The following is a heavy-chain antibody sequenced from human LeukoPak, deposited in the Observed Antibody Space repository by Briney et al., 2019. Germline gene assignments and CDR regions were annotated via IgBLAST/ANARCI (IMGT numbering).Heavy chain of an antibody. V-gene: IGHV3-23*01. Sequence: SGGSLRLSCAASGFTFSSYAMHWVRQAPGKGLEWVSAISASGGSTNYAGSVKGRFTISRDNSKNTLYLQMNSLRAEDTAVYFCAKLDYYDTHWGQGTLVTVSS. CDR2: ISASGGST. J-gene: IGHJ4*02. CDR1: GFTFSSYA. CDR3: AKLDYYDTH. D-gene: IGHD3-22*01.